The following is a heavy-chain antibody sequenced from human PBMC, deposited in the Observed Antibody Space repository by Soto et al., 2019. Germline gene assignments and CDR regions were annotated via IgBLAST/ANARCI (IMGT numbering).Heavy chain of an antibody. D-gene: IGHD1-1*01. J-gene: IGHJ2*01. CDR1: GFAFQNHG. V-gene: IGHV3-20*01. CDR3: ASKPHWQDWYFDL. Sequence: EVQLVESGGSVIRPGGSLRLSCAASGFAFQNHGMAWVRQVPGKGLEWVAGISGSGVNAGYADSVKGRFTISRDNGDNSLYLEINILGVEDTALYHCASKPHWQDWYFDLWGRGTLVTVSS. CDR2: ISGSGVNA.